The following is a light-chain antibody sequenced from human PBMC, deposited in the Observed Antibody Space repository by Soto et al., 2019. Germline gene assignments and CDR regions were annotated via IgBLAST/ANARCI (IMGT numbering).Light chain of an antibody. CDR1: QSVTNNY. CDR2: GAS. J-gene: IGKJ5*01. Sequence: TVLTQSPGTLSLSPGERATLSCRASQSVTNNYLAWYQQRPGLAPRLLIYGASSRATGIPDRFSGSGSGTDFTLTISRLEPEDFVVYYCQQYGNSPFTFGQGTRLEN. V-gene: IGKV3-20*01. CDR3: QQYGNSPFT.